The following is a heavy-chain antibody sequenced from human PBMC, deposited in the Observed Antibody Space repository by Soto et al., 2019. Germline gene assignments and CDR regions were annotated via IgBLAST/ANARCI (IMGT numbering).Heavy chain of an antibody. CDR2: ISAYNGNT. Sequence: QVQLVQSGAEVKKPGASVKVSCKASGYTFTSYGISWVRQATGQGLEWMGWISAYNGNTNYAQKLQGRVTMTTDTSTSTAYMELRSLRSDYTAVYYCARLTYYDSSGYYGRAFDIWGQGTMVNVSS. D-gene: IGHD3-22*01. CDR3: ARLTYYDSSGYYGRAFDI. CDR1: GYTFTSYG. J-gene: IGHJ3*02. V-gene: IGHV1-18*01.